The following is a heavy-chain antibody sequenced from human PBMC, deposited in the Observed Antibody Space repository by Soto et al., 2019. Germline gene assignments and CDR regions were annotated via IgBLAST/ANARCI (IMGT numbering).Heavy chain of an antibody. CDR3: ERGRPPTGYCGSANRYDGPSFGP. Sequence: PSETLSLTCAVYGGSFSGYYWSWIRQPPGKGLEWIGDINHNGNTNYNPSLKSRLTLSVDTSKNQFSLKLNSATAADTGLYYCERGRPPTGYCGSANRYDGPSFGPWGQGTLVSVSS. CDR1: GGSFSGYY. CDR2: INHNGNT. D-gene: IGHD2-2*01. J-gene: IGHJ5*02. V-gene: IGHV4-34*01.